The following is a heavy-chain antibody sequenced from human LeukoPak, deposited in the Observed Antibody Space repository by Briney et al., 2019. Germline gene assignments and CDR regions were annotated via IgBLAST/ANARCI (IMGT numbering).Heavy chain of an antibody. CDR2: ISSSGSTI. D-gene: IGHD2-2*01. V-gene: IGHV3-48*03. J-gene: IGHJ4*02. Sequence: GGSLRLSCAASGFTFSSYEMNWVRQAPGKGLEWVSYISSSGSTIYYADSVMGRFTISRDNAKNSLYPQMNSLRAEDTAVYYCAREEIVRAAYFDYWGQGTLVTVSS. CDR1: GFTFSSYE. CDR3: AREEIVRAAYFDY.